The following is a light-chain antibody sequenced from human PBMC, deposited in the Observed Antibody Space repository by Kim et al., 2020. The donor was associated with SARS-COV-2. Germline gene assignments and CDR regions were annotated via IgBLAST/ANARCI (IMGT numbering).Light chain of an antibody. CDR2: LNSDGSH. J-gene: IGLJ2*01. CDR1: SGHSSYA. CDR3: QTWGTGIVV. Sequence: ASVNLTCTLSSGHSSYAIAWHKQQPEKGPRYLMKLNSDGSHSKGDGIPDRFSGSSSGAERYLTISSLQSEDEADYYCQTWGTGIVVFGGGTQLTVL. V-gene: IGLV4-69*01.